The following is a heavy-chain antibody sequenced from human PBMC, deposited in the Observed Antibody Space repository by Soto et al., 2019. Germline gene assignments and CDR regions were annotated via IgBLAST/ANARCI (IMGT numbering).Heavy chain of an antibody. D-gene: IGHD3-10*01. Sequence: QVQLVESGGGVVQPGRSLRLSCAASGFTFSSYGMHWVRQAPGKGLEWGAVISYDGSNKYYADSVKGRFTISRDNSKNTLYLQMNSLRAEDTAVYYCAKVGNYYGSGSYYPFDYWGQGTLVTVSS. J-gene: IGHJ4*02. CDR3: AKVGNYYGSGSYYPFDY. V-gene: IGHV3-30*18. CDR2: ISYDGSNK. CDR1: GFTFSSYG.